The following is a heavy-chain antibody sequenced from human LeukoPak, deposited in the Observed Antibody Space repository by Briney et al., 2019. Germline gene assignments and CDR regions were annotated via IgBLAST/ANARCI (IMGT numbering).Heavy chain of an antibody. V-gene: IGHV1-2*02. D-gene: IGHD3-3*01. CDR3: ARSLGVDFDY. CDR2: LNPNSGGT. J-gene: IGHJ4*02. CDR1: GYTFTGYY. Sequence: ASVKVSCKASGYTFTGYYMHWVRQAPGQGLEWMGWLNPNSGGTNYAQKFQGRVTMTRDTSINTAYMDLSRLRSDDTAIYFCARSLGVDFDYWGQGTLVTVSS.